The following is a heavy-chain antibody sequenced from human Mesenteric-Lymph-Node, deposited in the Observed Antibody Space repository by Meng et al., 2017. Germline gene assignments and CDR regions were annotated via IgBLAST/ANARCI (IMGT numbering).Heavy chain of an antibody. CDR1: GFTFSNAW. Sequence: ESLKISCAASGFTFSNAWMHWVRQAPGKGLEWIGEINHSGSTNYNPSLKSRVTISVDTSKNQFSLKLSSMTAADTAVYYCASQPRNSSGWYRSGMDVWGQGTTVTVSS. CDR3: ASQPRNSSGWYRSGMDV. CDR2: INHSGST. D-gene: IGHD6-19*01. V-gene: IGHV4-34*01. J-gene: IGHJ6*02.